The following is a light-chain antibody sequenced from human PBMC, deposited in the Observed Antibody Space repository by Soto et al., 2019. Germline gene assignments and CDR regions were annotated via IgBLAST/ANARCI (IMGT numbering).Light chain of an antibody. J-gene: IGKJ1*01. Sequence: DIQLTQSPCSLSASVGDRVTITCRASQSISTSLNWYQQKPGKAPNLLIFTSSNLDSGVPSRFSGSGSGTDFTLTISSLQPEDFATYFCQQGYSRPRTFGQGTKVDIK. CDR2: TSS. V-gene: IGKV1-39*01. CDR1: QSISTS. CDR3: QQGYSRPRT.